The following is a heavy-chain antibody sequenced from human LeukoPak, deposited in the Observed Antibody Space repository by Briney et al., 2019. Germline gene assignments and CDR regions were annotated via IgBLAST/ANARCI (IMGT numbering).Heavy chain of an antibody. J-gene: IGHJ4*02. CDR3: AAWGYCSGGSCYHYYFDY. V-gene: IGHV1-8*01. CDR1: GYTFTSYD. CDR2: MNPNSGNT. D-gene: IGHD2-15*01. Sequence: ASVKVSCKASGYTFTSYDINWVRQATGQGLEWMGWMNPNSGNTGYAQKFQGRVTMTRNTSISTAYMELSSLRSEDTAVHYCAAWGYCSGGSCYHYYFDYWGQGTLVTVSS.